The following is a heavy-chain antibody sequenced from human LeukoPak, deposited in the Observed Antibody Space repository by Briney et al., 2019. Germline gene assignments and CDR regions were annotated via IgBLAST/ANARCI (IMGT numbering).Heavy chain of an antibody. D-gene: IGHD2-2*01. V-gene: IGHV4-61*02. CDR1: GGPISRVSYY. CDR3: ARVGGKYHYYYYGMDV. J-gene: IGHJ6*02. CDR2: IYTSGST. Sequence: PSETLSLTCTVSGGPISRVSYYWRWIRQPAGKGLEWIGRIYTSGSTNYNPYLKSRVTISVDTPKNQFSLKLSSVTAADTAVYYCARVGGKYHYYYYGMDVWGQGTTVTVSS.